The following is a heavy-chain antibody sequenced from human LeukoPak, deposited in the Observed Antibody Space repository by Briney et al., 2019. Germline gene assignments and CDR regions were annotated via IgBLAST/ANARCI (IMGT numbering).Heavy chain of an antibody. CDR1: GGSINNHY. CDR3: ATNRAGTYDRPFDI. D-gene: IGHD1-26*01. Sequence: SETLSLTCIVSGGSINNHYWTWIHQTPGKGLEWIGDIHYTGTTKYNPSLKSRVTISIDTSKNQFSLEPSSVTATDTAVYFCATNRAGTYDRPFDIWGQGTMVTVSS. CDR2: IHYTGTT. J-gene: IGHJ3*02. V-gene: IGHV4-59*08.